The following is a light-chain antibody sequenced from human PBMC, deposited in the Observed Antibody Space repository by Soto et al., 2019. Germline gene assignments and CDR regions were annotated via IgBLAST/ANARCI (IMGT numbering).Light chain of an antibody. J-gene: IGKJ4*01. Sequence: VMTQSPATLSVSLGERVTLSCRASQSVTTNFAWYQQKPGQAPRLLIYDAFIRATGIPARFSGSKSGTDITLTISSLQSDDGAVYFCQQYHYWPLTFGGGTKVEIK. CDR2: DAF. V-gene: IGKV3-15*01. CDR1: QSVTTN. CDR3: QQYHYWPLT.